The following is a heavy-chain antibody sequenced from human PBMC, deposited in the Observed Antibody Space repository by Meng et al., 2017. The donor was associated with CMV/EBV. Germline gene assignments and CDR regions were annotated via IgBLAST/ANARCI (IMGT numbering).Heavy chain of an antibody. CDR1: GGTFSSYA. CDR2: IIPILGIA. J-gene: IGHJ6*02. CDR3: ARVPAAKSSLYYYYGMDV. V-gene: IGHV1-69*10. D-gene: IGHD2-2*01. Sequence: SVKVSCKASGGTFSSYAISWVRQAPGQGLEWMGGIIPILGIANYAQKFQGRVTITADKSTSTAYMELSSLRSEDTAVYYCARVPAAKSSLYYYYGMDVWGQGTTVTVSS.